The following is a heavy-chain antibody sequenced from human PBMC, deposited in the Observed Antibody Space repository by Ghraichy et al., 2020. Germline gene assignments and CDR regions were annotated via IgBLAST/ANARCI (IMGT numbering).Heavy chain of an antibody. CDR1: GFTFSSYG. CDR2: IWYDGSNK. J-gene: IGHJ5*02. V-gene: IGHV3-33*01. Sequence: GGSLRLSCAASGFTFSSYGMHWVRQAPGKGLEWVAVIWYDGSNKYYADSVKGRFTISRDNSKNTLYLQMNSLRAEDTAVYYCARGRTVTTHWFDPWGQGTLVTVSS. CDR3: ARGRTVTTHWFDP. D-gene: IGHD4-17*01.